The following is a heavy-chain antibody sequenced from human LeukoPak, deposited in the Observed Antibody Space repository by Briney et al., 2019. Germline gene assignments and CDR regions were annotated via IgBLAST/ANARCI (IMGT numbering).Heavy chain of an antibody. V-gene: IGHV1-2*02. D-gene: IGHD4-17*01. Sequence: ALVKVSCKASGYTFTGYYMHWVRQAPGQGLEWMGWINPNSGGTNYAQKFQGRVTMTRDTSISTAYMELSRLRSDDTAVYYCARETTVTLNFDYWGQGTLVTVSS. CDR3: ARETTVTLNFDY. CDR1: GYTFTGYY. J-gene: IGHJ4*02. CDR2: INPNSGGT.